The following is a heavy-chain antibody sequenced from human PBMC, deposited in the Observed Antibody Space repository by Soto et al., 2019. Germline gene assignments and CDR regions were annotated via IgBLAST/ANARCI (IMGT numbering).Heavy chain of an antibody. CDR2: INPNSGGT. D-gene: IGHD2-2*01. J-gene: IGHJ3*02. Sequence: ASVKVSCKGSGYTFTGYYMHWVRQAPGQGLEWMGWINPNSGGTNYAQKFQGWVTMTRDTSISTAYMELSRLRSDDTAVYYCARGLVPAASNDAFDIWGQGTMVTVSS. V-gene: IGHV1-2*04. CDR3: ARGLVPAASNDAFDI. CDR1: GYTFTGYY.